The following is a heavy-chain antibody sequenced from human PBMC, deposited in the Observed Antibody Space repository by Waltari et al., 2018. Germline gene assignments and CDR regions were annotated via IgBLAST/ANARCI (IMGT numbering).Heavy chain of an antibody. Sequence: QVQLQESGPGLVKPSETLSLPCAVSGYSISSGYYWGWSRQPPGKGLEWIGSIYHSGSTYYNPSLKSRVTISVDTSKNQFSLKLSSVTAADTAVYYCAGGDYGDAFDIWGQGTMVTVSS. D-gene: IGHD4-17*01. J-gene: IGHJ3*02. CDR2: IYHSGST. V-gene: IGHV4-38-2*01. CDR3: AGGDYGDAFDI. CDR1: GYSISSGYY.